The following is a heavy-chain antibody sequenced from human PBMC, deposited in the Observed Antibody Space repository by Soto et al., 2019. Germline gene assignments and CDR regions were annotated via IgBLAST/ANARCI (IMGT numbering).Heavy chain of an antibody. V-gene: IGHV5-51*01. CDR3: VRPYPYYYDSSGYHDAFDI. CDR1: GYSFTSYW. J-gene: IGHJ3*02. Sequence: PGESLKISCKGSGYSFTSYWIGWVRQMPGKGLEWMGIIYPGDSDTRYSPSFQGQVTISADKSISTAYLQWSSLKASDTAMYYCVRPYPYYYDSSGYHDAFDIWGQGTMVTVSS. D-gene: IGHD3-22*01. CDR2: IYPGDSDT.